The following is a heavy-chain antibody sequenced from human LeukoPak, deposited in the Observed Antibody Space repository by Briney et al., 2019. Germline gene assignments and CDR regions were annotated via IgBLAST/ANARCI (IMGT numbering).Heavy chain of an antibody. J-gene: IGHJ4*02. D-gene: IGHD1-26*01. V-gene: IGHV3-15*01. CDR1: GLTVSNAW. CDR3: TTDADYSGSLAY. Sequence: GGSPRLSFAASGLTVSNAWMRSGRQAPGKGLEWGVRITIKAEGGTTDYAAPVKGRFTISRDDSKNTLYLQMNSLKTEDTAVYYCTTDADYSGSLAYWGQGTLVTVSS. CDR2: ITIKAEGGTT.